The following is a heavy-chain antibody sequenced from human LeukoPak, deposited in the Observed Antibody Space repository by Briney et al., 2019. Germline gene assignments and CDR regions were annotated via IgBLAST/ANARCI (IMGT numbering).Heavy chain of an antibody. V-gene: IGHV1-18*01. Sequence: GASVKVSCKASGYTFTSYGISWVRQAPGQGLEWMGWISAYNGNTNYAQKLQGRVTMTTDTSTSTAYMELRSLRSDDTAVYYCARDLRGYSYGYVPYYYYYMDVWGKGTTVTISS. CDR1: GYTFTSYG. J-gene: IGHJ6*03. CDR3: ARDLRGYSYGYVPYYYYYMDV. CDR2: ISAYNGNT. D-gene: IGHD5-18*01.